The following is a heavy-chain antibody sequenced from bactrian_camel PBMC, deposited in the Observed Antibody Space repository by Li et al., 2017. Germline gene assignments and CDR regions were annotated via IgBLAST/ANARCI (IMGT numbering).Heavy chain of an antibody. CDR3: VNSRERYSDYVHVY. V-gene: IGHV3S55*01. CDR2: LGDDGST. J-gene: IGHJ4*01. Sequence: HVQLVESGGGSAQTGGSLRLSCVVSGDHRMVAWFRQAPGTTREGVAGLGDDGSTSYAKFSEGRFTISRDNTKNMLYLQMNSLKSEDTALYYCVNSRERYSDYVHVYWGQGTQVTVS. D-gene: IGHD4*01. CDR1: GDHRMV.